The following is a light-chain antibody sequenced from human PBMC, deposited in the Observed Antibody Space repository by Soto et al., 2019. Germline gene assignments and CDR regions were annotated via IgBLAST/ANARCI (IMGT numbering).Light chain of an antibody. CDR1: SSDVGGYNY. CDR2: EVR. CDR3: SSYAGSNNFV. Sequence: QSVLTQPPSASGSPGQSVTISCTGTSSDVGGYNYVSWYQQHPGKAPKLMIYEVRTRPSGVPDRFSGSKSGNTASLTVSGLQAEDEADYYCSSYAGSNNFVFGTGAKVTVL. V-gene: IGLV2-8*01. J-gene: IGLJ1*01.